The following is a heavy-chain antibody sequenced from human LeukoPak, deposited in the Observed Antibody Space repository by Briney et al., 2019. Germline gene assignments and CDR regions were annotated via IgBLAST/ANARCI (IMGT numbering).Heavy chain of an antibody. J-gene: IGHJ4*02. Sequence: ASVKVSCKASGGTFSSYAISWVRQAPGQGLEWMGWISAYNGNTNYAQKLQGRVTMTRDMSTSTVYMELSSLRSEDTAVYYCARLDDILTGYYLRFYWGQGTLVTVSS. CDR2: ISAYNGNT. CDR3: ARLDDILTGYYLRFY. V-gene: IGHV1-18*01. D-gene: IGHD3-9*01. CDR1: GGTFSSYA.